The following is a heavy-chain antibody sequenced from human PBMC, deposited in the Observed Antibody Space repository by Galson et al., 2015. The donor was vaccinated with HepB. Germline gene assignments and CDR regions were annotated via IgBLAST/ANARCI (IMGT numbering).Heavy chain of an antibody. Sequence: SLRLSCAASGFTFSNYAMSWVRQAPGKGLEWVSGVSGIGGNTHYADSVKGRFTISRDNSKNTVYLQMNSLRAEDTAVYYCAKDRGLLWFGEADVWGQGTTVTVSS. D-gene: IGHD3-10*01. CDR2: VSGIGGNT. CDR1: GFTFSNYA. J-gene: IGHJ6*02. CDR3: AKDRGLLWFGEADV. V-gene: IGHV3-23*01.